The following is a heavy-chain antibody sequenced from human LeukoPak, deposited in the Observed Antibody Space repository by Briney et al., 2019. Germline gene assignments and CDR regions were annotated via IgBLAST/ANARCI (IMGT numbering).Heavy chain of an antibody. J-gene: IGHJ4*02. D-gene: IGHD5-18*01. V-gene: IGHV4-4*02. CDR1: GGSISSSNW. CDR2: IYHSGST. CDR3: ARPKDNYGYTFDY. Sequence: SETLSPTCAVSGGSISSSNWWSWVRQPPGKGLEWIGEIYHSGSTNYNPSLKSRVTISVDKSKNQFSLKLSSVTAADTAVYYCARPKDNYGYTFDYWGQGTLVTVSS.